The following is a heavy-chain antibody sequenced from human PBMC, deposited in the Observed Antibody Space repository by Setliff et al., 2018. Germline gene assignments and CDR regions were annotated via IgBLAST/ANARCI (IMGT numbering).Heavy chain of an antibody. CDR1: GGSVSSTSHY. Sequence: SETLSLTCNVSGGSVSSTSHYWGWIRQSPGKGMEWIGSVYYSGYTYYNPSLQSRVTISVDMSKNQFSMKLTSVTAADTAVYYCARVDFTMIQGVLGLWGQGTLVTVSS. D-gene: IGHD3-10*01. CDR3: ARVDFTMIQGVLGL. V-gene: IGHV4-39*07. J-gene: IGHJ1*01. CDR2: VYYSGYT.